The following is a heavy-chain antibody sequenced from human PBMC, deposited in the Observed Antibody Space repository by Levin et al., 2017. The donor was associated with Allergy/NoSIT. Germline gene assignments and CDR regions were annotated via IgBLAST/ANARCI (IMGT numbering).Heavy chain of an antibody. V-gene: IGHV3-15*01. D-gene: IGHD3-9*01. CDR1: GFTFSNAW. CDR2: IKTDGGTT. J-gene: IGHJ4*02. CDR3: TTDLSGGYDFLTGYYNY. Sequence: GGSLRLSCAASGFTFSNAWMTWVRQAPGKGLEWVGRIKTDGGTTDYAAPVKGRFTISRDDSKNTLYLQMNSLKTEDTAVYYCTTDLSGGYDFLTGYYNYWGQGTLVTVSS.